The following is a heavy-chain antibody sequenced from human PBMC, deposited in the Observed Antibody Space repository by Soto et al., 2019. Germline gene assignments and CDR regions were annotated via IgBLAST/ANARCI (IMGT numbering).Heavy chain of an antibody. V-gene: IGHV1-24*01. Sequence: ASVKVSCKVSGYTLTELSMHWVRQAPGKGLEWMGGFDPEDGETIYAQKFQGRVTMTEDTSTDTAYMELSSLRSEDTAVYYCATSATTVTTVYYFDYWGQGTLVTVSS. CDR3: ATSATTVTTVYYFDY. J-gene: IGHJ4*02. CDR2: FDPEDGET. CDR1: GYTLTELS. D-gene: IGHD4-17*01.